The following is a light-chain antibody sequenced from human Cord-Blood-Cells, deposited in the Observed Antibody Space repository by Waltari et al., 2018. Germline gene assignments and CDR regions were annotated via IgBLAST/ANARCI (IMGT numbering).Light chain of an antibody. Sequence: EIVMTQSPATLSVSPGERATLSCRASQSVSSNLAWYQQKPGQAPRLLIYGASTRATGIPARFSGTGSGTEFTLTISSLQSEDFAVYYCQQYNNWPPYTFSQGTKREIK. V-gene: IGKV3-15*01. J-gene: IGKJ2*01. CDR3: QQYNNWPPYT. CDR1: QSVSSN. CDR2: GAS.